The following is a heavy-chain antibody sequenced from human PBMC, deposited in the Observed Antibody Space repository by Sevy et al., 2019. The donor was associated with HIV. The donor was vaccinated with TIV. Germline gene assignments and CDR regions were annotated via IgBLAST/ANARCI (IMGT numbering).Heavy chain of an antibody. CDR1: GGSISSGSYS. D-gene: IGHD5-12*01. V-gene: IGHV4-30-2*01. CDR2: IFHSGNT. J-gene: IGHJ3*02. Sequence: SETLSLTCTVSGGSISSGSYSWNWIRQPPGKGLQWIGYIFHSGNTDYNPSLKSRITISVDRSRNQFSLKLTSVTAADTAMYYCARDGGIVTTPGGFDIWGQGTMVTVSS. CDR3: ARDGGIVTTPGGFDI.